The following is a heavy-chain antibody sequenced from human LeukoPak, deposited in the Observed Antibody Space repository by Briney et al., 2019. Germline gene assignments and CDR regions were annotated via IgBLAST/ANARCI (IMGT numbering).Heavy chain of an antibody. J-gene: IGHJ3*02. V-gene: IGHV3-23*01. CDR3: AKGLRYCSGGSCYSLGDAFDI. D-gene: IGHD2-15*01. CDR1: GFTFSSYA. Sequence: GGSLGLSCAASGFTFSSYAMSWVRQAPGKGLEWVSAISGSGGSTYYADSVKGRFTISRDNSKNTLYLQMNSLRAEDTAVYYCAKGLRYCSGGSCYSLGDAFDIWGQGTMVTVSS. CDR2: ISGSGGST.